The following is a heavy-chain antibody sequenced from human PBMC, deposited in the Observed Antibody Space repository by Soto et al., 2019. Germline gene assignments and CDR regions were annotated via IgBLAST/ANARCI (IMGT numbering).Heavy chain of an antibody. CDR2: ISYDGSNK. V-gene: IGHV3-30*03. CDR3: AIYSSGWYPLDY. J-gene: IGHJ4*02. Sequence: QVQLVESGGGVVQPERSLRLSCAASGFTFSSYGMHWVRQAPGKGLEWVAVISYDGSNKYYADSVKGRFTISRDNSKNTLYLQMNSLRAEDTAVYYCAIYSSGWYPLDYWGQGTLVTVSS. D-gene: IGHD6-19*01. CDR1: GFTFSSYG.